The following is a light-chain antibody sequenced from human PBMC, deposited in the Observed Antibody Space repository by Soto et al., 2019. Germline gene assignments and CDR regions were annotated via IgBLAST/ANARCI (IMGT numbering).Light chain of an antibody. CDR3: TSYTSSSTLSYV. CDR1: SSDVGGYYY. V-gene: IGLV2-14*01. Sequence: QSALTQPASVSGSPGQSITISCTGTSSDVGGYYYVSWYQQQPGKAPKLMIYDVSNRPSGVSNRFSGSKSGNTASLTISGLQAADEANYYCTSYTSSSTLSYVFGSGTKLTVL. J-gene: IGLJ1*01. CDR2: DVS.